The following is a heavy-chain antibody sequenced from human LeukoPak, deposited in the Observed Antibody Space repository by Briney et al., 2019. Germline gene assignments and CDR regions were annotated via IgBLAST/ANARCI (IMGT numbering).Heavy chain of an antibody. CDR2: IYISGTT. V-gene: IGHV4-61*02. CDR3: ARDYGDFDY. Sequence: PSETLSLTCTVSGGSISSGNYYYSWIRQPAGKGLEWLGRIYISGTTYYNPSLKSRVTISVDTSKNQFSLKLSSVTAADTAVYYCARDYGDFDYWGQGTLVTVSS. CDR1: GGSISSGNYY. J-gene: IGHJ4*02. D-gene: IGHD4-17*01.